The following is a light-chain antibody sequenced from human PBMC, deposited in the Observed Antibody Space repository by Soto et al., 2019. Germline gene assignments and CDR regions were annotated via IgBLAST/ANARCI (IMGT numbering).Light chain of an antibody. CDR2: KAS. CDR3: QQYNSYSPVWP. V-gene: IGKV1-5*03. CDR1: QSMSSW. J-gene: IGKJ1*01. Sequence: DIHMTQSPSTLSASVGDRVTITCRASQSMSSWLAWYQQKPGKAPKVLIYKASSLESGVPSRFSGSGAGTGFTLTISSLQPDDFATYYCQQYNSYSPVWPLGQGTKVESK.